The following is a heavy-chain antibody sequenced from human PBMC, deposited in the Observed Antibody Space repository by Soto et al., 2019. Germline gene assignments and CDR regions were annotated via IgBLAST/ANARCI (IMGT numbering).Heavy chain of an antibody. Sequence: GGSLRLSCAASGFTFSSYSRNWVRQAPGKGLEWVSYISSSSSTIYYADSVKGRFTISRDNAKNSLYLQMNSLRDEDTAVYYCARVALSCTNGVCYIDYWGQGTLVTVSS. CDR1: GFTFSSYS. J-gene: IGHJ4*02. CDR2: ISSSSSTI. V-gene: IGHV3-48*02. D-gene: IGHD2-8*01. CDR3: ARVALSCTNGVCYIDY.